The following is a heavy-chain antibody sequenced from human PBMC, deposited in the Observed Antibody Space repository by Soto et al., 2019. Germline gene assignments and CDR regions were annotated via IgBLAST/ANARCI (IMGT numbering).Heavy chain of an antibody. J-gene: IGHJ4*02. CDR1: GFTFRSYA. CDR3: AKGYSTGWYISYYFDY. D-gene: IGHD6-19*01. V-gene: IGHV3-23*01. Sequence: GGSLRLSFTASGFTFRSYAMSWVRQAPGKGLEWVSGISGTGGSTDYADSVKGRFIISRDNSKNTMFLQMNSLTAEDSAVYYCAKGYSTGWYISYYFDYWGQGTLVTVSS. CDR2: ISGTGGST.